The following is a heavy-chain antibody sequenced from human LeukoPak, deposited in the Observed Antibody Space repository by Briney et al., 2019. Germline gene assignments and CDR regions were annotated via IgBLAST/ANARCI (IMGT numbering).Heavy chain of an antibody. V-gene: IGHV2-5*02. CDR1: GVSLTTGGVG. J-gene: IGHJ4*02. Sequence: SGPTLVKPTQTLTLTCTFSGVSLTTGGVGVGWLRQPPVKALEWLVFISWDDDKRYSPSLRSRLTITKDTSKNQVVLTMTNMDPVDTATYYCAQRHNGYISGWDTGYFDYWGLGIPVTVSS. D-gene: IGHD6-25*01. CDR2: ISWDDDK. CDR3: AQRHNGYISGWDTGYFDY.